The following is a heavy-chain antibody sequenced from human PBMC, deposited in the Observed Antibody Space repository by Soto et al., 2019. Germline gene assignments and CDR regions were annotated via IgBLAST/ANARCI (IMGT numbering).Heavy chain of an antibody. CDR3: ARDSGSWPLSDY. Sequence: ASVKVSCKASGYTFTSYDINWVRQATGQGLEWMGWMNPNSGNTGYAQKFQGRVTMTRNTSISTAYMELRSLRSDDTAVYYCARDSGSWPLSDYWGQGTLVTVSS. J-gene: IGHJ4*02. CDR1: GYTFTSYD. CDR2: MNPNSGNT. V-gene: IGHV1-8*01. D-gene: IGHD6-13*01.